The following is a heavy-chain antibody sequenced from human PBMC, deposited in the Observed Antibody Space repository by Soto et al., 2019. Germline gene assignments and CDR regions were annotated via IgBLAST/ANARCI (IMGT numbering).Heavy chain of an antibody. J-gene: IGHJ4*01. CDR2: INAGTGNT. V-gene: IGHV1-3*01. Sequence: ASVKVSCKTFGYTFTNYVIHWVRQAPGQGLEWMGWINAGTGNTKYSQKLQDRLTISRDTSAATAYLGLSRLASEDTAVYYCARGRASWYWDFWGQGTLVTVSS. CDR3: ARGRASWYWDF. D-gene: IGHD2-8*02. CDR1: GYTFTNYV.